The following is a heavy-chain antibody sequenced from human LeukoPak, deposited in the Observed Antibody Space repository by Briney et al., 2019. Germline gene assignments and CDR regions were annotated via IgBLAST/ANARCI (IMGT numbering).Heavy chain of an antibody. J-gene: IGHJ4*02. CDR3: ARVSLTGAERYFDY. CDR1: GYSISSGYY. D-gene: IGHD7-27*01. Sequence: SETLSLTCTVSGYSISSGYYWGWIRQPPGKGLEWTGSIYHSGSTYYNPSLKSRVTISVDTSKNQFSLKLSSVTAADTAVYYCARVSLTGAERYFDYWGQGTLVTVSS. CDR2: IYHSGST. V-gene: IGHV4-38-2*02.